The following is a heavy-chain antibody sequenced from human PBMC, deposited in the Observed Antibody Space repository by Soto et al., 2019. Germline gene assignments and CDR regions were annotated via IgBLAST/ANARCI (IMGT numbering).Heavy chain of an antibody. J-gene: IGHJ4*02. CDR2: ISYDGSNK. CDR1: GFTFSSYA. D-gene: IGHD2-21*02. V-gene: IGHV3-30-3*01. Sequence: GGSLRLSCAASGFTFSSYAMHWVRQAPGKGLEWVAVISYDGSNKSYADSVKGRFTISRDNSKNTRYLQMNSLRAEDTAVYYCARDCGGDCYSGVYWGQGTLVTVS. CDR3: ARDCGGDCYSGVY.